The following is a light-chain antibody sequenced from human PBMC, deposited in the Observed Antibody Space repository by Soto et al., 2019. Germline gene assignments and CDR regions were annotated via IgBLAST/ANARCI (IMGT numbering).Light chain of an antibody. J-gene: IGLJ1*01. CDR2: DVG. V-gene: IGLV2-14*03. Sequence: QSALTQPASASGSPGQSITISCTGTSSDVGGYSFVSWYQHHPGKAPKLMIYDVGYRPSGVSDRFSGSKSGNTASLSISGLQAEDEAVYFCSSYTTYTCGTTLVFGSGTKVTVL. CDR1: SSDVGGYSF. CDR3: SSYTTYTCGTTLV.